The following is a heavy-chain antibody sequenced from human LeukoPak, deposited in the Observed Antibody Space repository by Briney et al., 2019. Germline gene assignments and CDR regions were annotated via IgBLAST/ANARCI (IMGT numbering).Heavy chain of an antibody. V-gene: IGHV1-2*02. D-gene: IGHD2-21*01. Sequence: GASVKVSCKTSGYSFTDYYMHWVRQAPGQGLEWMGWINPNSGGTSSAQKFQGRVTMTRDTSITTVYMEVSWLTSDDTAIYYCARAGRFDGGPYLIGPWGQGTLVTVSS. J-gene: IGHJ5*02. CDR1: GYSFTDYY. CDR3: ARAGRFDGGPYLIGP. CDR2: INPNSGGT.